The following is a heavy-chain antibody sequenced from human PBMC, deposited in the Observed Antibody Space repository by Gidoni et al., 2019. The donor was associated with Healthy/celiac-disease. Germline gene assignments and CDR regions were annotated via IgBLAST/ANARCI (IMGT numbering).Heavy chain of an antibody. J-gene: IGHJ6*02. V-gene: IGHV4-34*01. CDR1: GGSFSGYY. CDR2: INHSGST. Sequence: QVQLQQWGAGLLKPSETLSLTCAVYGGSFSGYYWSWIRQPPGKGLEWIGEINHSGSTNYNPSLKSRVTISVDTSKNQFSLKLSSVTAADTAVYYCARGEAYYYYYGMDVWGQGTTVTVSS. CDR3: ARGEAYYYYYGMDV.